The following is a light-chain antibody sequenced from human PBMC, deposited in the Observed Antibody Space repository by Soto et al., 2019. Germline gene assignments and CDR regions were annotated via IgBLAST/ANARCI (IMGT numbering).Light chain of an antibody. CDR2: DVS. Sequence: QSVLAQPRSVSGSPGQSVTISCTGTSSDVGGYNYVSWYQQHPGKAPKLIIYDVSKRPSGVPDRFSGSKSGTSASLAISGLQSEDEADYYCAAWDDSLNGYVFGAGTKVTVL. CDR1: SSDVGGYNY. J-gene: IGLJ1*01. V-gene: IGLV2-11*01. CDR3: AAWDDSLNGYV.